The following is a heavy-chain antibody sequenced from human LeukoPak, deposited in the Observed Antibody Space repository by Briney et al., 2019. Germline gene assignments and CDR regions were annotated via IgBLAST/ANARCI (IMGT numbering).Heavy chain of an antibody. J-gene: IGHJ4*02. CDR3: ARDPWYSSSWPHDF. D-gene: IGHD6-13*01. CDR1: GGSISSRSYY. Sequence: SETLSLTCTVSGGSISSRSYYWGWIRQPPGKGLEWIGSIFYTGSAYYNPSLKSRVTISVDTSKNQFSLKLTSVTAADTAVYYCARDPWYSSSWPHDFWGQGTLVTVSS. CDR2: IFYTGSA. V-gene: IGHV4-39*07.